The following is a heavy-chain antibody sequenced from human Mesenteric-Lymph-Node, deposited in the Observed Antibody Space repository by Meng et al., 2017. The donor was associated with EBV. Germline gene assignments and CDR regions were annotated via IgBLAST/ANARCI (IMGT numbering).Heavy chain of an antibody. CDR3: AQIADYDRLHFFDH. J-gene: IGHJ4*02. D-gene: IGHD4-11*01. V-gene: IGHV4-4*02. CDR2: IHHSGTT. CDR1: GDSITSTNW. Sequence: QVRLQESGPGLVKPSGTLSLTCAASGDSITSTNWWTWVRQPPGKGLEWIGEIHHSGTTNYNPSFKSRVTVSGDLSKNQFSLHLTSVTAADTAVYYCAQIADYDRLHFFDHWGQGTLVTVSS.